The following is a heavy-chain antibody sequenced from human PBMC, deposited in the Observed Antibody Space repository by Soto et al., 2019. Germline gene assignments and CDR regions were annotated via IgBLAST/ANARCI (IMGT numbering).Heavy chain of an antibody. Sequence: GGSLRLSCAASGFTFSSYGMHWVRQAPGKGLEWVAVISFDGRTEYYADSMKGRFTISRDNSKSTLYLHMNSLRGDDTAVFYCAKGRGYSIAHGYYYMDVWGKGTTVTVSS. CDR1: GFTFSSYG. CDR2: ISFDGRTE. J-gene: IGHJ6*03. V-gene: IGHV3-30*18. D-gene: IGHD5-18*01. CDR3: AKGRGYSIAHGYYYMDV.